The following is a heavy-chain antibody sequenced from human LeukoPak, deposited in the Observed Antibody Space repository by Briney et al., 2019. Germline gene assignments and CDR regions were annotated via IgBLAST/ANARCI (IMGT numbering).Heavy chain of an antibody. CDR3: ARVGNDAFDI. J-gene: IGHJ3*02. Sequence: SQTLSLTCAISGDSVSSNSAAWNCIRQSPSRGLEWLGRTYYRSKWYNDYAVSVKSRITINPDTSKNQFSLKLSSVTAADTAVYYCARVGNDAFDIWGQGTMVTVSS. V-gene: IGHV6-1*01. CDR2: TYYRSKWYN. CDR1: GDSVSSNSAA.